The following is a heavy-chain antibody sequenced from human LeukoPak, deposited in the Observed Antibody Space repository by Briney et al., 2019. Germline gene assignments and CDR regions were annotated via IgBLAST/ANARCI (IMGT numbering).Heavy chain of an antibody. Sequence: GASVKVSCKASGYNFTSYGISWVRQAPGQGLEWMGWISAYNGYTNYAQKFQGRVAITTDTSTGTAYMELRSLRSDDTAEYYCAGGAMGDYWGQGTLVTVSS. V-gene: IGHV1-18*01. J-gene: IGHJ4*02. CDR2: ISAYNGYT. D-gene: IGHD5-18*01. CDR3: AGGAMGDY. CDR1: GYNFTSYG.